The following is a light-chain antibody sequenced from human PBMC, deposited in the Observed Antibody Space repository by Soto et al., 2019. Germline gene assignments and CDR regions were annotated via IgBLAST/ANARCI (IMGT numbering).Light chain of an antibody. CDR2: GAS. Sequence: EIVLTQSPGTLSLSPGERATLSCRASQSVSSNYLAWYQRKPGQAPRLLIYGASSRATDIPNRFSGSGSGTDFTLTMTRLEPDDFAVYFCQQYGGSPPTFGQGTKVEIK. V-gene: IGKV3-20*01. CDR1: QSVSSNY. J-gene: IGKJ1*01. CDR3: QQYGGSPPT.